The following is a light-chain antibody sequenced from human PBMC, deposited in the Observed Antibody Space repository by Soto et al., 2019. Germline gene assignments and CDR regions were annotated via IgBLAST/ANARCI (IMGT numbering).Light chain of an antibody. J-gene: IGKJ2*01. Sequence: DIQMTQSPSALSASVGDRVTITCRASQTISTYLNWYQQKPGKAPKLLIYAASTLQSGVPSRFSGSGSGIDFTLTMSSLQPEDFATYYCQQSLGIPYAFGQGTRLEIK. CDR2: AAS. V-gene: IGKV1-39*01. CDR3: QQSLGIPYA. CDR1: QTISTY.